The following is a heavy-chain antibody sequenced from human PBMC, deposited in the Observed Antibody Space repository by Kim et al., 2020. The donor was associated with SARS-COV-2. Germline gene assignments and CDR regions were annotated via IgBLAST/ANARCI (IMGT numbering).Heavy chain of an antibody. Sequence: SETLSLTCTVSGGSISTACYWGWIRQPPGKGLEWIGSVYYTGDTYYSPSLKGRVTIYVDTSKNQFSLDVNSVTAADTVMYYCARPSSRFGDYALWGQGTLVTVFS. CDR2: VYYTGDT. CDR1: GGSISTACY. V-gene: IGHV4-39*01. D-gene: IGHD3-10*01. CDR3: ARPSSRFGDYAL. J-gene: IGHJ4*02.